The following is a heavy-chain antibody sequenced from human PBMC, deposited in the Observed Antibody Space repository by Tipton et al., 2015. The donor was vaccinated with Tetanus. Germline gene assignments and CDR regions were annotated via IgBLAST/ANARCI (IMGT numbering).Heavy chain of an antibody. J-gene: IGHJ4*02. CDR1: GFTFSNYK. D-gene: IGHD6-25*01. V-gene: IGHV3-21*01. Sequence: SLRLSCDVSGFTFSNYKMNWVRQGPGRGLEWVSSISSTSRYINYADSVKGRFTISRDNAKNSLFLEMNSLRADDTAVYYCVSGSALDYWGQGTLITVSS. CDR3: VSGSALDY. CDR2: ISSTSRYI.